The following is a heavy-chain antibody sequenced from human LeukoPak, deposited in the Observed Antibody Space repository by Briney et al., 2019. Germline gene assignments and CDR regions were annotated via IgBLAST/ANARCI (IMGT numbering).Heavy chain of an antibody. CDR2: IYYSGST. Sequence: SGTLSLTCAVSGGSISSYYWSWIRQPPGKGLEWIGYIYYSGSTNYNPSLKSRVTISVDTSKNQFSLKLSSVTAADTAVYYCARTTEGGYTYDYFYYYYMDVWGKGTTVTISS. CDR1: GGSISSYY. CDR3: ARTTEGGYTYDYFYYYYMDV. D-gene: IGHD5-18*01. V-gene: IGHV4-59*01. J-gene: IGHJ6*03.